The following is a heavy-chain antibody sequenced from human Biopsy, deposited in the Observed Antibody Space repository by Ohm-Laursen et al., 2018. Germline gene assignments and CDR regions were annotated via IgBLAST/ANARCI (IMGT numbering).Heavy chain of an antibody. CDR1: GKTFSDYY. CDR3: GNEVHGRDY. Sequence: GTLSLTWEVYGKTFSDYYWSWIRQPPGKGLEWIGQINQSGRTNYNPSLKSRVNISADKSNNQFSLKLTSVTSADTAVYLCGNEVHGRDYWGLGALVTVSS. D-gene: IGHD2-15*01. J-gene: IGHJ4*02. V-gene: IGHV4-34*08. CDR2: INQSGRT.